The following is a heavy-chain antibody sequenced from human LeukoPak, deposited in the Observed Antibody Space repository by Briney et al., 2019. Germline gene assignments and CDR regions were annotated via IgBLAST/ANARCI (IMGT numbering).Heavy chain of an antibody. CDR3: ARESKGSWIQPIPVPDY. V-gene: IGHV3-30-3*01. CDR1: GFTFSSYA. D-gene: IGHD5-18*01. Sequence: GGSLRLSCAASGFTFSSYAMHWVRQAPGKGLEWVAVISYDGSNKYYADSVKGRFTISRDNSKNTLYLQMNSLRAEDTAVYYCARESKGSWIQPIPVPDYWGQGTLVTVSS. CDR2: ISYDGSNK. J-gene: IGHJ4*02.